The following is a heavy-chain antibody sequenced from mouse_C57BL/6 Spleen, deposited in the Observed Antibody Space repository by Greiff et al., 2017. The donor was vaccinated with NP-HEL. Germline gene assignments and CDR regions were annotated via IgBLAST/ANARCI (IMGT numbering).Heavy chain of an antibody. Sequence: EVQLQQSGAELVRPGASVKLSCTASGFNIKDDYMHWVKQRPEQGLEWIGWIDPENGDTEYASKFQGKATITADTSSNTAYLQLSSLTSEDTAVYYCTTRWLGSYWGQGTTLPVSS. D-gene: IGHD2-3*01. V-gene: IGHV14-4*01. CDR1: GFNIKDDY. J-gene: IGHJ2*01. CDR3: TTRWLGSY. CDR2: IDPENGDT.